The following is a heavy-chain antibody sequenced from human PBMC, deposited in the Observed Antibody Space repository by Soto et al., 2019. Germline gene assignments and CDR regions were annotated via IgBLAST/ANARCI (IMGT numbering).Heavy chain of an antibody. CDR3: ARGDYYDSSGYYYAFDI. D-gene: IGHD3-22*01. CDR2: IYLSGST. J-gene: IGHJ3*02. V-gene: IGHV4-30-2*01. Sequence: QLQLQESGSGLVKPSQTLSLTCAVSGGSISSGGYSWSWIRQPPGKGLEWIGYIYLSGSTYYNPSLKSRVTISVDRSKNQFSLKLSSVTAADTAVYYCARGDYYDSSGYYYAFDIWGQGTMVTVSS. CDR1: GGSISSGGYS.